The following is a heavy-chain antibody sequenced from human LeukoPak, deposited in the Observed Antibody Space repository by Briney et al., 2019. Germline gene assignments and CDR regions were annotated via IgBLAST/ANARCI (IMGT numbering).Heavy chain of an antibody. D-gene: IGHD4-17*01. CDR2: ISWDGGST. Sequence: GGSLRLSCAASGFTFDDYAMHWVRQAPGKGLEWVSLISWDGGSTYYADSVKGRFTISRDNSKNSLYLQMNSLRAEDTALYYCAKDTAYGDYGGYFDYWGQGTLVTVSS. V-gene: IGHV3-43D*03. CDR1: GFTFDDYA. J-gene: IGHJ4*02. CDR3: AKDTAYGDYGGYFDY.